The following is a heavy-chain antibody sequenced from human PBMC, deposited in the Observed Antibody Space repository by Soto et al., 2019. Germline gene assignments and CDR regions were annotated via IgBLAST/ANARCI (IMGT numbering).Heavy chain of an antibody. CDR1: GFTFRSHR. CDR2: IDTDGGGT. Sequence: EAQLVESGGGLVQPGGSLRVSCAASGFTFRSHRIHWVRQAPGKGLEWVSRIDTDGGGTAYADSVKGRFTISTDNAKNTVYLQMNGLRAAATAVYYCAMVFDLWGQGTLVTVSS. J-gene: IGHJ5*02. V-gene: IGHV3-74*01. CDR3: AMVFDL.